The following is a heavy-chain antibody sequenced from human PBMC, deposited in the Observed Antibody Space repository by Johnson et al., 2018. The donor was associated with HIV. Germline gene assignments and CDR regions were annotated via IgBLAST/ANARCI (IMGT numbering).Heavy chain of an antibody. Sequence: QVQLVESGGGVAQPGRSLRLSCVVSGFTYSSYAMHWVRQAPGKGLEWVAVISYDGSNKYYVDSVKGRFTISRDTAKNSLFLQMNSLRAEDTAVYYCAREGYNWNNGDAFDIWGQGTMVTVSS. CDR1: GFTYSSYA. D-gene: IGHD1/OR15-1a*01. V-gene: IGHV3-30*04. J-gene: IGHJ3*02. CDR2: ISYDGSNK. CDR3: AREGYNWNNGDAFDI.